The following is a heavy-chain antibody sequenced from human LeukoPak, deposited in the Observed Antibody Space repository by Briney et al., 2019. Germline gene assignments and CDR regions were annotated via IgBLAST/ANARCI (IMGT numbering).Heavy chain of an antibody. Sequence: PGGSLRLSCAASGFTFSSYAMSWVRQAPGKGLEWVSAISGSGGSTYYADSVKGRFTISRDNSKNTLYLQMNSLRAEDTAVYYCAKIPAYYYDSSGYYGDYWGQGTLVTVSS. D-gene: IGHD3-22*01. CDR3: AKIPAYYYDSSGYYGDY. CDR2: ISGSGGST. CDR1: GFTFSSYA. V-gene: IGHV3-23*01. J-gene: IGHJ4*02.